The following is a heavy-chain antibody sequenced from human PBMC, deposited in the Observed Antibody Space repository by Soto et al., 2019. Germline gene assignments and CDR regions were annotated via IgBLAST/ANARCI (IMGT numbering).Heavy chain of an antibody. V-gene: IGHV3-30-3*01. CDR2: ISYDGSNK. J-gene: IGHJ6*02. CDR3: ARDPVVVVVAATYYYGMDV. D-gene: IGHD2-15*01. CDR1: GFTFSSYA. Sequence: VQVLESGGGLVQPGGSLRLSCVASGFTFSSYAMHWVRQAPGKGLEWVAVISYDGSNKYYADSVKGRFTISRDNSKNTLYLQMNSLRAEDTAVYYCARDPVVVVVAATYYYGMDVWGQGTTVTVSS.